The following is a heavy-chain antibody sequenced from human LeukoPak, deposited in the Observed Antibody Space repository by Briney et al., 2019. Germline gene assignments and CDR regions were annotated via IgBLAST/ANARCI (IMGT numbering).Heavy chain of an antibody. CDR2: IRSKANSYAT. J-gene: IGHJ4*02. Sequence: PGGSLKLSCAASGFTFSGSAMHWVRQASGKGLEWVGRIRSKANSYATAYAASVKGRFTISRDDSKNTLYLQMNSLKTEDTAVYYCTTDPELGSMLAHYWGQGTLVTVSS. V-gene: IGHV3-73*01. D-gene: IGHD2/OR15-2a*01. CDR3: TTDPELGSMLAHY. CDR1: GFTFSGSA.